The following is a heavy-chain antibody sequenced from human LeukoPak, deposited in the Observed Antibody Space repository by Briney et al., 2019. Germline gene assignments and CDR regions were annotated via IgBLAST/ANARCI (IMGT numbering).Heavy chain of an antibody. CDR1: GGSISSGTYY. D-gene: IGHD3-10*01. Sequence: PETLSLTCTVSGGSISSGTYYWSWIRQPPGKGLEWIGYIYSSGSTNYNPSLKSRVTISIDTSKNQFSLKLISVTAADTAVYYCARDDVPGGHYYYYGMDVWGQGTTVTVSS. CDR3: ARDDVPGGHYYYYGMDV. CDR2: IYSSGST. V-gene: IGHV4-61*01. J-gene: IGHJ6*02.